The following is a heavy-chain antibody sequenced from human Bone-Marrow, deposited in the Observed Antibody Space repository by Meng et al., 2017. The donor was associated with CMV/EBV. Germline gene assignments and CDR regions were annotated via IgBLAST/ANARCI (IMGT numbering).Heavy chain of an antibody. Sequence: YGGSFSGYYWSWIRQPPGKGLEWIGEINHSGSTNYNPSLKSRVTISVDTSKNQFSLKLSSVTAADTAVYYCARELRYFDWYLKAGFDYWGQGTLVTVSS. CDR1: GGSFSGYY. CDR2: INHSGST. D-gene: IGHD3-9*01. J-gene: IGHJ4*02. V-gene: IGHV4-34*01. CDR3: ARELRYFDWYLKAGFDY.